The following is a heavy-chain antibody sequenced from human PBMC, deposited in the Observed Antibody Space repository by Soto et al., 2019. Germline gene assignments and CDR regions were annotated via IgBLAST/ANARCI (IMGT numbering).Heavy chain of an antibody. Sequence: GGSLRLSCAAPGFTFSIYALHWVRQAPGKGLEWVAVMSPNGNNQYYADSVKGRFTISRDTSKSTLYLQMTSLRPDDTAVYYCATGANNYYDTSRFWGQRTLVTVSS. V-gene: IGHV3-30-3*01. CDR3: ATGANNYYDTSRF. CDR2: MSPNGNNQ. D-gene: IGHD3-22*01. J-gene: IGHJ1*01. CDR1: GFTFSIYA.